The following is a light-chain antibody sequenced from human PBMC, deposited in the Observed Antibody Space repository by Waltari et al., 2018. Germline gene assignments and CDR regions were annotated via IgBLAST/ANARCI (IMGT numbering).Light chain of an antibody. Sequence: DIQMTQSPSTLSASVGDRVTITCRASQSISNWLAWYQQKPGKAAKLLIYKASTLESGVPSRFSGSGSETEFTLTISSLQPDDFATYYCQQYNSYSLLTFGGGTKVEIK. CDR1: QSISNW. CDR3: QQYNSYSLLT. V-gene: IGKV1-5*03. CDR2: KAS. J-gene: IGKJ4*01.